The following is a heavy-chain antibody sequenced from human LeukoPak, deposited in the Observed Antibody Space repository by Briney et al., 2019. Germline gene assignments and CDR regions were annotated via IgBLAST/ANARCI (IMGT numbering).Heavy chain of an antibody. D-gene: IGHD6-13*01. Sequence: GRSLRLSCAASGFTFSSYGMHWVRQAPGKGLEWVAVISYDGSNIYYADSVKGRFTISRDNSKNTLYLQMNSLRAEDTAVYYCAKDRSSSWSPDYWGQGTLVTVSS. CDR1: GFTFSSYG. CDR2: ISYDGSNI. V-gene: IGHV3-30*18. CDR3: AKDRSSSWSPDY. J-gene: IGHJ4*02.